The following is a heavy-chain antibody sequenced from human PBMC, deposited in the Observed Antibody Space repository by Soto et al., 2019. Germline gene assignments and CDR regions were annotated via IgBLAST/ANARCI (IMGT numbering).Heavy chain of an antibody. CDR3: AVWSGYYTGAPDIYYCYGMDV. V-gene: IGHV3-15*07. CDR2: IKSKTDGGTT. D-gene: IGHD3-3*01. J-gene: IGHJ6*02. Sequence: PGGSLRLSCSASGFTFSNAWMNWVRQAPGKGLEWVGRIKSKTDGGTTDYAAPVKGRFTISRDDSKNTLYLKMNSLKTEDTAVYYCAVWSGYYTGAPDIYYCYGMDVWGQGTTVTVSS. CDR1: GFTFSNAW.